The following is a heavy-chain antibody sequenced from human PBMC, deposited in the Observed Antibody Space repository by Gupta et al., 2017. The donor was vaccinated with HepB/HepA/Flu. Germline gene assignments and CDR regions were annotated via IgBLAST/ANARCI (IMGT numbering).Heavy chain of an antibody. V-gene: IGHV3-30-3*01. CDR3: ARDMAPGYYYYGMDV. J-gene: IGHJ6*02. CDR2: ISYDGSNK. Sequence: QVQLVESGGGVVQPGRSLRLSCAAPGFTFSRYAIHWVRQAPGKGLGWVAVISYDGSNKNYADSVKGRFTISRDNSTNTLYLQMNSLRAEDTAVYYCARDMAPGYYYYGMDVWGQGTTVTVSS. D-gene: IGHD3-10*01. CDR1: GFTFSRYA.